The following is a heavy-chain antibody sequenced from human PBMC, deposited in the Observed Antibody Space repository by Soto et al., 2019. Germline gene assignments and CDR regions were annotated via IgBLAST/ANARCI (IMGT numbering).Heavy chain of an antibody. V-gene: IGHV3-30-3*01. D-gene: IGHD3-3*01. CDR3: AREGGALRFLEWLLFYGMDV. CDR2: ISYDGSNK. CDR1: GFTFSSYA. Sequence: QVQLVESGGGVVQPGRSLRLSCAASGFTFSSYAMHWVRQAPGKGLEWVAVISYDGSNKYYADSVKGRFTISRDNSKNTLYLQMNSLRAEDTAVYYCAREGGALRFLEWLLFYGMDVWGQGTTVTVSS. J-gene: IGHJ6*02.